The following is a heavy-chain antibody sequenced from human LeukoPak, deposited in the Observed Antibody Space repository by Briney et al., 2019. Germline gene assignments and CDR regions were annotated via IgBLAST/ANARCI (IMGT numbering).Heavy chain of an antibody. CDR1: GFTFDDYG. J-gene: IGHJ3*02. CDR2: INWNGGST. Sequence: RPGGSLRLSCAASGFTFDDYGMSWVRQAPGKGLEWVSGINWNGGSTGYADSVKGRFTISRDNAKNSLYLQMNSLRAEDMALYYCAKDIGVGPFGDAFDIWGQGTMVTVSS. CDR3: AKDIGVGPFGDAFDI. V-gene: IGHV3-20*04. D-gene: IGHD2-8*01.